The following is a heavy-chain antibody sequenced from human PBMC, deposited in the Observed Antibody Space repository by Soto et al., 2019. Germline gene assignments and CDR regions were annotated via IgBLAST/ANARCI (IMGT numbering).Heavy chain of an antibody. CDR1: GGSISSYY. Sequence: QVQLQESGPGLVRPSETLSLTCTVSGGSISSYYWSWIRQPPGKGLEWIGYIYYSGSTNYNPSLKSRVTISVDTSKNQFSLKLSSVTAADTAVYYCARHVKLVVAATVWYFDLWGRGTLVTVSS. J-gene: IGHJ2*01. D-gene: IGHD2-15*01. V-gene: IGHV4-59*08. CDR3: ARHVKLVVAATVWYFDL. CDR2: IYYSGST.